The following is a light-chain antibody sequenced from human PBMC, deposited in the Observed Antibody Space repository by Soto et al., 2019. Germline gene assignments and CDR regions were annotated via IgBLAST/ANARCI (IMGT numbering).Light chain of an antibody. CDR2: KVS. V-gene: IGKV2-30*01. CDR1: QSLVCSDGNTY. J-gene: IGKJ1*01. Sequence: DVVMTHSPLSLPVTLGQPASISCSSSQSLVCSDGNTYLNWFQRRPGQSPRRLIYKVSDRDSGVPDRFRGSGSGTDFTLNISRVEAEDVGVYYCMQFTHWPWTFGQGTKVDIK. CDR3: MQFTHWPWT.